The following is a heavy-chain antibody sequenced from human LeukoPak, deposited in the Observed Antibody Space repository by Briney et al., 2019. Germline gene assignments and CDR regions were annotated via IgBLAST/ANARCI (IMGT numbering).Heavy chain of an antibody. D-gene: IGHD6-19*01. J-gene: IGHJ4*02. Sequence: PGGSLRLSCAASGFTFSSYSMNWVRQAPGKGLEWVSSISSSSSYIYYADSVKGRFTISRDNAKNSLYLQMNSLRAEDTAVYYCARLYSSGWYLSNQFDYWGQGTLVTVSS. CDR3: ARLYSSGWYLSNQFDY. CDR1: GFTFSSYS. V-gene: IGHV3-21*01. CDR2: ISSSSSYI.